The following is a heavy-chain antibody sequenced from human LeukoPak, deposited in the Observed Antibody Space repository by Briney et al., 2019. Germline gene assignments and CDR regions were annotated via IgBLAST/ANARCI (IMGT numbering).Heavy chain of an antibody. D-gene: IGHD2-15*01. J-gene: IGHJ4*02. Sequence: GGSLRLSCAVPGFTFSSYAMHWVRQAPGKGLEWVAVISYAGINKYYADSVKGRFTISRDNSKNTLYVQMNSLRAEDTAVYYCSRGGYCSGGTCSAYPFDYWGQGTLVTVSS. CDR1: GFTFSSYA. CDR2: ISYAGINK. V-gene: IGHV3-30*04. CDR3: SRGGYCSGGTCSAYPFDY.